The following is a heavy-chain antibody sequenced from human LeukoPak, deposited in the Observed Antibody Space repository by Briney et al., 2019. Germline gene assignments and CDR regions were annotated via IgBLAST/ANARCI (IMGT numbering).Heavy chain of an antibody. CDR3: AKEGGTDYVFDY. Sequence: GGSLRLSCAASGFTFSSSAMSWVRQAPGKGLEWVSSISGSGSGGSTYYADSVKGRFTISRDNSKNTLYLQMNSLRAEDTAVYYCAKEGGTDYVFDYWGQGTLVTVSS. V-gene: IGHV3-23*01. D-gene: IGHD4-17*01. CDR2: ISGSGSGGST. J-gene: IGHJ4*02. CDR1: GFTFSSSA.